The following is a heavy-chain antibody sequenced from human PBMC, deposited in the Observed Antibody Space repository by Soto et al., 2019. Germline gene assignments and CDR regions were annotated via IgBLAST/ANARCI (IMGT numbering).Heavy chain of an antibody. CDR3: AKPPQY. Sequence: QVQLQESGPGLVKTSETLSLTCTVSGDSMRSYYWSWIRQTPGKGLEWIGYIYYSGSTSYNPSLESRVTMSVDTSNNQFSLKLRSVSAADTAVYYCAKPPQYWGQGIQVIVSS. V-gene: IGHV4-59*08. J-gene: IGHJ4*02. CDR2: IYYSGST. CDR1: GDSMRSYY.